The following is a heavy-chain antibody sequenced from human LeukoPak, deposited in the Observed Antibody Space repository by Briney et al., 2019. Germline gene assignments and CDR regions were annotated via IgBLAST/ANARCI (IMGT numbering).Heavy chain of an antibody. CDR1: GFTFSNYY. J-gene: IGHJ4*02. CDR3: ARDQGENYDSSGYYPY. V-gene: IGHV3-11*06. Sequence: GGSLRLSCAASGFTFSNYYMSWIRQAPGKGLEWVSYISGSSGSTNYADSVMGRFTTSRDNGKNSLYLQMNSLRAEDTAVYYCARDQGENYDSSGYYPYWGQGTLVTVSS. D-gene: IGHD3-22*01. CDR2: ISGSSGST.